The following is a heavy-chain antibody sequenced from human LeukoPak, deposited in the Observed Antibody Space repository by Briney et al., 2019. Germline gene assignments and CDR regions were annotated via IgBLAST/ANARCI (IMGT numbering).Heavy chain of an antibody. Sequence: SETLSLTCAVSGGSISSYYWSWIRQPPGKGLEWIGYIYYSGSTNYNPSLKSRVTISVDTSKNQFSLKLSSVTAADTAVYYCASRDGYNGSFDYWGQGTLVTVSS. D-gene: IGHD5-24*01. J-gene: IGHJ4*02. CDR2: IYYSGST. CDR3: ASRDGYNGSFDY. V-gene: IGHV4-59*01. CDR1: GGSISSYY.